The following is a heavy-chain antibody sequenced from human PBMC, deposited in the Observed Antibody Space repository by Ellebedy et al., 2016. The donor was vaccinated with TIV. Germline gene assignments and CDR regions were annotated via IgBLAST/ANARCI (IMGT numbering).Heavy chain of an antibody. Sequence: GESLKISCAASGFTFSSYSMSWVRQAPGKGLEWVSSISSSSSYIYYADSVKGRFTSSSDNAKNSLYLQMNSLRSEDTAVYYCARDYHDYGDYVVDYWGQGTLVTVSS. CDR2: ISSSSSYI. CDR1: GFTFSSYS. V-gene: IGHV3-21*01. CDR3: ARDYHDYGDYVVDY. J-gene: IGHJ4*02. D-gene: IGHD4-17*01.